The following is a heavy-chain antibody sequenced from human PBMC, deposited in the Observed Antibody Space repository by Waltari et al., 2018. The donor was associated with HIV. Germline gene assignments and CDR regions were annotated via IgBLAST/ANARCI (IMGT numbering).Heavy chain of an antibody. CDR2: IWYDGSNK. J-gene: IGHJ4*02. CDR3: ARISVTYCGGDCSYFDY. Sequence: QVQLVQSGGGVVQPGRSLRLSCAASGFTFNNYGLHWVRQAPGNGLEWVAVIWYDGSNKYYADSVKGRFTISRDNSKNTLYLQMNTLRVEDTAVYYCARISVTYCGGDCSYFDYWGQGTLVTVSS. D-gene: IGHD2-21*02. V-gene: IGHV3-33*01. CDR1: GFTFNNYG.